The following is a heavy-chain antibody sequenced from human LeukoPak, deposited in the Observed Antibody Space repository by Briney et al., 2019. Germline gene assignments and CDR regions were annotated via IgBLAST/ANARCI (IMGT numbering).Heavy chain of an antibody. CDR1: GGTFSSYA. Sequence: GASVKVSCKASGGTFSSYAISWVRQAPGQGLEWMGGIIPIFGTANYAQKFQGRVTITADESTSTAYMELSSLRSEDTAVYYCARGRMDYGSGSYSGDYWGQGTLVTVSS. J-gene: IGHJ4*02. D-gene: IGHD3-10*01. CDR3: ARGRMDYGSGSYSGDY. V-gene: IGHV1-69*13. CDR2: IIPIFGTA.